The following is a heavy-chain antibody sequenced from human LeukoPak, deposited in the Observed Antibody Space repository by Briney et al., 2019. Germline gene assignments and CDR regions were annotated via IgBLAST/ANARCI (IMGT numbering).Heavy chain of an antibody. Sequence: ASVKVSCKASGFTFTDYYLHWGLQAHGLGLQWMGRIILNNGATNYAQKFQGRVTLTRDTSISTAYMELSRQTSDDTAVYYCATDGGNHNFDYWGQGTLVTVSS. J-gene: IGHJ4*02. CDR3: ATDGGNHNFDY. V-gene: IGHV1-2*06. CDR2: IILNNGAT. CDR1: GFTFTDYY. D-gene: IGHD1-14*01.